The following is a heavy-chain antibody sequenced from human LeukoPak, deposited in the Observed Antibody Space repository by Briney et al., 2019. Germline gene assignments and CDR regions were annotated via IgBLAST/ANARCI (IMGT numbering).Heavy chain of an antibody. J-gene: IGHJ4*02. D-gene: IGHD3-10*01. Sequence: GGSLRLSCAASGFTFSSYGMHWVRQAPGKGLEWVAFIRYDGSNKYYADSVKGRFTISRDNSKNTLYLQMNSLRAEDTAVYYCASSRRVPGVSIGYFDSWGQGTLVTVSS. CDR1: GFTFSSYG. V-gene: IGHV3-30*02. CDR3: ASSRRVPGVSIGYFDS. CDR2: IRYDGSNK.